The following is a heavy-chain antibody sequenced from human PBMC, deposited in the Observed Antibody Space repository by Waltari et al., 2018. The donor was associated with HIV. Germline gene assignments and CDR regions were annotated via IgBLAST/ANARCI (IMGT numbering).Heavy chain of an antibody. D-gene: IGHD5-18*01. CDR3: AKEPWDTAMVKGAFDI. V-gene: IGHV3-23*04. CDR2: ISGSGGST. CDR1: GFTFSSYA. Sequence: EVQLVESGGGLVQPGGSLRLSCAASGFTFSSYAMSWVRQAPGKGLEWVSSISGSGGSTYYADSVKGRFTISRDNSKNTLYLQMNSLRAEDTAVYYCAKEPWDTAMVKGAFDIWGQGTMVTVSS. J-gene: IGHJ3*02.